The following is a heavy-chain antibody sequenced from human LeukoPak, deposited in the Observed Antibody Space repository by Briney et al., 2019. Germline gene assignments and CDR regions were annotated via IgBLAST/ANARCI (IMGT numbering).Heavy chain of an antibody. CDR2: ISFDGSNK. J-gene: IGHJ4*02. Sequence: GGSLRLSCAASGFTFSSFPMHWVRQAPGKGLEWVAVISFDGSNKYNADSVKGRFTISRDNSKNTLYLQMNSLRTEDTAVYYCARGIEAAAGNDYWGQGTLVTVSS. CDR3: ARGIEAAAGNDY. CDR1: GFTFSSFP. D-gene: IGHD6-13*01. V-gene: IGHV3-30*04.